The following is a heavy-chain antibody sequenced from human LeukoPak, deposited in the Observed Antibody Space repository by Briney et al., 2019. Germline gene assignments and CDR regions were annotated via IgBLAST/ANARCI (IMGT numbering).Heavy chain of an antibody. CDR2: ISGSGGST. CDR3: AKDRGYSYGPFDY. J-gene: IGHJ4*02. CDR1: GFTFSSYA. D-gene: IGHD5-18*01. Sequence: PGGSLRLSCAASGFTFSSYAMHWVRQAPGKGLEWVSAISGSGGSTYYADSVKGRFTISRDNSKNTLYLQMNSLRAEDTAVYYCAKDRGYSYGPFDYWGQGTLVTVSS. V-gene: IGHV3-23*01.